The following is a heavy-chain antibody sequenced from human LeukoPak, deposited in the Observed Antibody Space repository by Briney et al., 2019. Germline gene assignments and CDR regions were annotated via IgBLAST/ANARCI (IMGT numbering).Heavy chain of an antibody. Sequence: TSETLSLTCTVSGGSISNYYWSWIRQPAGKGLEWIGRISSSGNTDYNPSLKSRLTMSVDMSKNQFSLKLNSVPAADTAVYYCAREGRSSTPGYWGQGTLVTVSS. CDR1: GGSISNYY. J-gene: IGHJ4*02. CDR2: ISSSGNT. V-gene: IGHV4-4*07. CDR3: AREGRSSTPGY. D-gene: IGHD2-15*01.